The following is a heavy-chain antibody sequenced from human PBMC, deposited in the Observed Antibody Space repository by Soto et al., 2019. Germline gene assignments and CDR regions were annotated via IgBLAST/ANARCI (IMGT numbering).Heavy chain of an antibody. Sequence: ETLSLTCTVSGGSISSYYWSWIRQPPGKGLEWIGYIYYSGSTNYNPSLKSRVTISVDTSKNQFSLKLSSVTAADTAVYYCARVIAVPAANYYFDYWGQGTLVTVSS. CDR2: IYYSGST. V-gene: IGHV4-59*01. CDR1: GGSISSYY. J-gene: IGHJ4*02. CDR3: ARVIAVPAANYYFDY. D-gene: IGHD2-2*01.